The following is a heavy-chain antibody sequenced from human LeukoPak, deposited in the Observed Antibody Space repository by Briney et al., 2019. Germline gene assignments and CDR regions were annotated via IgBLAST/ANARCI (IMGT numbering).Heavy chain of an antibody. V-gene: IGHV1-46*01. J-gene: IGHJ4*02. CDR2: INPSGGST. CDR1: GYTFTSYY. Sequence: ASVKVSCKASGYTFTSYYMHWVRQAPGQGLEWMGIINPSGGSTSYAQKFQGRVTMTEDTSTDTAYMELSSLRSEDTAVYYCATSIAVAGLDYWGQGTLVTVSS. D-gene: IGHD6-19*01. CDR3: ATSIAVAGLDY.